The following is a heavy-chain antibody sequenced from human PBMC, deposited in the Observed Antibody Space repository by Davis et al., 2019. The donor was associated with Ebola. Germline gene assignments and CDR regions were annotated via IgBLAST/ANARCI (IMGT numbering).Heavy chain of an antibody. Sequence: MPSETLSLTCAVYGRSFSGYYWSWIRQPPGKGLEWIGEINHSGSTNYNPSLKSRVTISVDTSKNQFSLKLSSVTAADTAVYYCARGPTVINFDYWGQGTLVTVSS. CDR1: GRSFSGYY. V-gene: IGHV4-34*01. CDR2: INHSGST. J-gene: IGHJ4*02. D-gene: IGHD4-17*01. CDR3: ARGPTVINFDY.